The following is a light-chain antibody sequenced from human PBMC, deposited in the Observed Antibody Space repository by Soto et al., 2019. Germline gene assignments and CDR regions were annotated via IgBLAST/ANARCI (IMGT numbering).Light chain of an antibody. CDR1: HRVSSY. J-gene: IGKJ4*01. Sequence: EIVMTQSPATLSVSPGESATLSCRASHRVSSYLAWYQQKPGQAPRLLSYATSTRANGIPARFSGSGSGTEFTLTSSSLQSEDVAVYYCQQYNNWPLTFGGGTKVEIK. CDR3: QQYNNWPLT. V-gene: IGKV3-15*01. CDR2: ATS.